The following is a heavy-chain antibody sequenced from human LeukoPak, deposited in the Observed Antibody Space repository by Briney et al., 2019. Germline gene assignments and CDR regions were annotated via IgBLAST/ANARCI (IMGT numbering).Heavy chain of an antibody. V-gene: IGHV4-59*12. CDR3: ARVGGPKYSGSYYDFDY. CDR2: IYYSGST. Sequence: KPSETLSLTCTVSGGSISSYYWSWIRQPPGKGLEWIGYIYYSGSTYYNPSLKSRVTISVDTSKNQFSLKLSSVTAADTAVYYCARVGGPKYSGSYYDFDYWGQGTLVTVSS. CDR1: GGSISSYY. J-gene: IGHJ4*02. D-gene: IGHD1-26*01.